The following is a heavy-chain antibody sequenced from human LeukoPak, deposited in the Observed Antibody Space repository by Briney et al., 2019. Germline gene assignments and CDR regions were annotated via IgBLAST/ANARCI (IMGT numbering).Heavy chain of an antibody. CDR1: GGTFSSYA. D-gene: IGHD6-19*01. CDR3: AKDFYSTGLMFFYYYMDV. Sequence: ASVKVSCKASGGTFSSYAISWVRQAPGQGLEWMGWINPNSGGTNYAQKFQGRVTMTRDASISTAYMEVSRLRSDDTAVYYCAKDFYSTGLMFFYYYMDVWGKGTTVTISS. CDR2: INPNSGGT. J-gene: IGHJ6*03. V-gene: IGHV1-2*02.